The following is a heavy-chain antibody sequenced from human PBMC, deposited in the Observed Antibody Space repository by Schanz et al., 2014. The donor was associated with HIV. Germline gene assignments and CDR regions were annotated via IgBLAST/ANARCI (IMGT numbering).Heavy chain of an antibody. D-gene: IGHD6-13*01. CDR1: GFTFSKYG. CDR2: ISKDGSDK. Sequence: HVQLVESGGGVVQPGRSPTLSCAASGFTFSKYGMHWVRQAPGKGLEWVAAISKDGSDKYYTDSVKGRFTISRDNSKNTLYLQMNSLRAEDTAMYYCARDPDPYRFSNSWPHWGQGTLVTVS. V-gene: IGHV3-30*03. CDR3: ARDPDPYRFSNSWPH. J-gene: IGHJ4*02.